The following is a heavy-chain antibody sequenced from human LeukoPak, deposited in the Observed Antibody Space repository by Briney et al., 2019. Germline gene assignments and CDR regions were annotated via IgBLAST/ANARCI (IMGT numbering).Heavy chain of an antibody. J-gene: IGHJ4*02. CDR1: GVSISSGTNY. CDR2: IYSSGST. V-gene: IGHV4-61*02. Sequence: SETLSLTCTVSGVSISSGTNYWSWIRQPAGKGLEWIGRIYSSGSTNYNPSLKSRVTISVDTSKNQFSLKLSSVTAADTAVYYCASLRERSYYARGFDYWGQGTLVTVSS. CDR3: ASLRERSYYARGFDY. D-gene: IGHD1-26*01.